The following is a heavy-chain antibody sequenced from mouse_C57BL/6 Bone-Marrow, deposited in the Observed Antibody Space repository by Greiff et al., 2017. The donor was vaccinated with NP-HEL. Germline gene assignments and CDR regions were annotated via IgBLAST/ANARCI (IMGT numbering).Heavy chain of an antibody. J-gene: IGHJ1*03. D-gene: IGHD2-2*01. V-gene: IGHV5-17*01. CDR1: GFTFSDYG. CDR3: ARRGVTTPLLFDV. Sequence: EVQLVESGGGLVKPGGSLKLSCAASGFTFSDYGMHWVRQAPENGLEWVAYISSGSSTIYYADTVKGRFTISRDNAKNTLFLQMTSLRSEDTAMYYGARRGVTTPLLFDVWGTGTTVTVSS. CDR2: ISSGSSTI.